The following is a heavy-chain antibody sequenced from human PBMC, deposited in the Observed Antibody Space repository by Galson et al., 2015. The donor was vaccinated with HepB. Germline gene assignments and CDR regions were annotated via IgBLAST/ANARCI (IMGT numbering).Heavy chain of an antibody. D-gene: IGHD6-13*01. CDR1: GFTFSDYY. Sequence: SLRLSCAASGFTFSDYYMSWIRQAPGKGLEWVSYISSSSTIYYADSVKGRFTISRDNAKNSLSLQMNSLRAEDTAVYYCARDRRSSSRSDAFDIWGQGTMVTVSS. CDR2: ISSSSTI. CDR3: ARDRRSSSRSDAFDI. V-gene: IGHV3-11*01. J-gene: IGHJ3*02.